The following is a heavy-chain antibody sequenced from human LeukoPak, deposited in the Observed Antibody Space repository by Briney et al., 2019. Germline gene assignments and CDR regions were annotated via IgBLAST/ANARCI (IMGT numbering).Heavy chain of an antibody. Sequence: ASVKVSCKASGYTFTSYAMNWVRQAPGQGLEWMGWINTNTGNPTYAQGFTGRTVFSLDTSVSTAYLQISSLKAEDTAVYYCARVEEMTWFGELAYWGQGTLVTVSS. V-gene: IGHV7-4-1*02. J-gene: IGHJ4*02. CDR2: INTNTGNP. CDR3: ARVEEMTWFGELAY. CDR1: GYTFTSYA. D-gene: IGHD3-10*01.